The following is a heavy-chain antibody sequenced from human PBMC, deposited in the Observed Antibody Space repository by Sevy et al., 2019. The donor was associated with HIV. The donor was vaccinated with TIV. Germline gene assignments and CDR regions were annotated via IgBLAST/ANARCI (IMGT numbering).Heavy chain of an antibody. D-gene: IGHD1-1*01. CDR3: ARDSTTRPRLLDY. CDR2: IYFTGNT. V-gene: IGHV4-59*01. CDR1: GGSINSYF. J-gene: IGHJ4*02. Sequence: SETLSLTCSVSGGSINSYFWTWVRQSPGKGLEWIGNIYFTGNTDYSPALKSRVILSLDTSKSQFSLTLKSVTAADTAIYFCARDSTTRPRLLDYWGQGTLVTVSS.